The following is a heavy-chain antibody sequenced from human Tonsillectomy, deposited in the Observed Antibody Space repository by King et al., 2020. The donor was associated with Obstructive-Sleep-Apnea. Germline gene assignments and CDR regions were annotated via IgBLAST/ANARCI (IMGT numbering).Heavy chain of an antibody. J-gene: IGHJ4*02. CDR1: GFTFTSYA. CDR3: AAFSCYGSFDY. V-gene: IGHV3-23*04. CDR2: ISGRGGST. D-gene: IGHD2-2*01. Sequence: VQLVESGGGLVQPGGSLRLSCAASGFTFTSYAMSWVRQAPGKGLEWVSSISGRGGSTYYTDSVKGRFTISRDNSKNTLYLQMNSLRAEDTAVFYCAAFSCYGSFDYWGQGALVTVPS.